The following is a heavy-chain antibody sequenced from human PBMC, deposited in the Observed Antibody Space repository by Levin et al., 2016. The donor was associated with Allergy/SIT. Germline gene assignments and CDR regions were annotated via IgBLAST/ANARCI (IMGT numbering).Heavy chain of an antibody. V-gene: IGHV3-21*01. J-gene: IGHJ6*02. Sequence: GESLKISCAASGFTFSSYSMNWVRQAPGKGLEWVSSISSSSSYIYYADSVKGRFTISRDNAKNSLYLQMNSLRAEDTAVYYCATMGIAARPGIKGQDYYYYYGMDVWGQGTTVTVSS. CDR1: GFTFSSYS. D-gene: IGHD6-6*01. CDR2: ISSSSSYI. CDR3: ATMGIAARPGIKGQDYYYYYGMDV.